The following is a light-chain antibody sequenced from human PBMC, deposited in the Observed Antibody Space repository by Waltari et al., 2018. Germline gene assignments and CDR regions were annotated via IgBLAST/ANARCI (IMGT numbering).Light chain of an antibody. J-gene: IGLJ3*02. CDR1: HLGSKS. V-gene: IGLV3-21*02. CDR3: QVWDSSSDPSIV. Sequence: SYVLTQPPSVSVAPGQTARITCGGNHLGSKSVHWYQQKPGQAPGLVVYDDSDRPSGIPERFSGSNSGNTATLTISRVEAGDEADYYCQVWDSSSDPSIVFGGGTKLTVL. CDR2: DDS.